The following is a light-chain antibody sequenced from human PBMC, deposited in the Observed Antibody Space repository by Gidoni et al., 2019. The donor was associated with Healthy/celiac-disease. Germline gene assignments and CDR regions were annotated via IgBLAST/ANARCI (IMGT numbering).Light chain of an antibody. Sequence: DIVMTQSPLSLPVTPGEPASISCRSSQSLLHSNGYNYLDWYLQKPGQSPQLLIYLGSNRASGVPDRFSGSGSGTDFTLKISRVEAEDVGVYYCMQALQISLTVGGGTKVEIK. J-gene: IGKJ4*01. V-gene: IGKV2-28*01. CDR3: MQALQISLT. CDR2: LGS. CDR1: QSLLHSNGYNY.